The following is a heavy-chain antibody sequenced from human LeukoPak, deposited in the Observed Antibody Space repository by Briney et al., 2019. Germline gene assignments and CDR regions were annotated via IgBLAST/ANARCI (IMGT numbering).Heavy chain of an antibody. CDR3: AREGVGGMDV. J-gene: IGHJ6*03. CDR1: GFTFIGYW. CDR2: IRQDGNEK. Sequence: GGSLRLPCAASGFTFIGYWMSWVRQAPGKGLEWVANIRQDGNEKSSVDSVKGRFTISRDNAENSVYLQMNSLRAEDTAVYYCAREGVGGMDVWGKGTTVTVSS. V-gene: IGHV3-7*01. D-gene: IGHD3-16*01.